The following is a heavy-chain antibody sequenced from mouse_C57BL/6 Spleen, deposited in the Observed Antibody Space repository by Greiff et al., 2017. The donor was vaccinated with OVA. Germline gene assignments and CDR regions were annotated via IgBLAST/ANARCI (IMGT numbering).Heavy chain of an antibody. V-gene: IGHV1-74*01. CDR2: IHPSDSDT. CDR1: GYTFTSYW. Sequence: QVQLKQPGAELVKPGASVKVSCKASGYTFTSYWMHWVKQRPGQGLEWIGRIHPSDSDTNYNQKFKGKATLTVDKSTRTTYMQLSSRTSEDSAVYYCAIWDHYGKDYFDYWGQGTTLTVSS. D-gene: IGHD1-1*01. CDR3: AIWDHYGKDYFDY. J-gene: IGHJ2*01.